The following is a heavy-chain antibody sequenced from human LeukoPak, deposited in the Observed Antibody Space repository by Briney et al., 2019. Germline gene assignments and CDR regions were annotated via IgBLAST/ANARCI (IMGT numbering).Heavy chain of an antibody. J-gene: IGHJ4*02. V-gene: IGHV1-69*06. CDR3: ATRYYDILTGYYEEYYFDY. CDR1: GGTLSSYA. CDR2: IIPIFGTA. D-gene: IGHD3-9*01. Sequence: ASVKVSCKVSGGTLSSYAISWVRQAPGQGLEWMGGIIPIFGTANYAQKFQGRVTITADKSTSTAYMELSSLRSEDTAVYYCATRYYDILTGYYEEYYFDYWGQGTLVTVSS.